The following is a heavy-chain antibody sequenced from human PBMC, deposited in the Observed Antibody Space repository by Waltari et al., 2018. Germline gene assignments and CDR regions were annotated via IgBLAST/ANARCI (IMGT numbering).Heavy chain of an antibody. CDR2: IRSSTITT. CDR1: GFPFRTYS. V-gene: IGHV3-48*01. Sequence: EVQLVESGGGLVQPGGSLRLSCADSGFPFRTYSMNGVRQAPGKGLEGVSYIRSSTITTYYADSVKGRFTISRDNAKNSLYLQMNSLRAEDTAVYYCARGRDGYSQDVFDIWGQGTMVSVSS. CDR3: ARGRDGYSQDVFDI. D-gene: IGHD5-18*01. J-gene: IGHJ3*02.